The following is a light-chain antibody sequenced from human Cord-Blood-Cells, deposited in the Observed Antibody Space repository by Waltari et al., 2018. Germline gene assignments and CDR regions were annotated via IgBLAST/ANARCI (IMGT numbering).Light chain of an antibody. V-gene: IGKV3-15*01. CDR2: GAS. J-gene: IGKJ4*01. CDR3: QQYNNWPLT. CDR1: QSVSSN. Sequence: IVLTRPPATLSVSPGDRATLPCRASQSVSSNLAWYQQKPGQAPRLLIYGASTRATGIPARFSGSGSGTEFTLTISSLQSEDFAVYYCQQYNNWPLTFGGGTKVEIK.